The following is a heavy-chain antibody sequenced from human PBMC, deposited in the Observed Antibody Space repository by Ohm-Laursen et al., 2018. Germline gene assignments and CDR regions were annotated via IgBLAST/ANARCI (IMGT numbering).Heavy chain of an antibody. D-gene: IGHD2-15*01. Sequence: SLRLSCAASRFTFSTYWMTWVRQAPGKGLEWVSSISNNGAGTYYADSVKGRFTISRDNSKNTLYLQMNSLRAEDTAIYYCVKGRLAGAFDYWGQGTLVTVSS. J-gene: IGHJ4*02. V-gene: IGHV3-23*01. CDR2: ISNNGAGT. CDR3: VKGRLAGAFDY. CDR1: RFTFSTYW.